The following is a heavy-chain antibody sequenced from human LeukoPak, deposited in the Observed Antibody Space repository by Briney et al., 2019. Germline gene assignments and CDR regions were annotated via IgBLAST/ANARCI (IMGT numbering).Heavy chain of an antibody. D-gene: IGHD1-20*01. CDR2: INPSGGST. CDR3: ARDPGITGTTGYFDY. CDR1: GYTFTSYY. J-gene: IGHJ4*02. V-gene: IGHV1-46*01. Sequence: GASVKLSCKASGYTFTSYYMHWVRQAPGQGLECMGIINPSGGSTSYAQKFQGRVTMTRDTSTSTVYMELSSLRSEDTAVYYCARDPGITGTTGYFDYWGQGTLVTVSS.